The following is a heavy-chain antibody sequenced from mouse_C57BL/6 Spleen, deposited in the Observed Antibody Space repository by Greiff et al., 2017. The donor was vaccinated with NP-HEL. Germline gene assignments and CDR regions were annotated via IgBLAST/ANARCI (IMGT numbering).Heavy chain of an antibody. Sequence: VQLQQSGPELVKPGASVKISCKASGYAFSSSWMNWVKQRPGKGLEWIGRIYPGDGDTNYNGKFKGKATLTADKSSSTAYMQLSSLTSEDSAVYYCAITTVVATDYFDYWGQGTTLTVSS. CDR3: AITTVVATDYFDY. CDR2: IYPGDGDT. D-gene: IGHD1-1*01. CDR1: GYAFSSSW. J-gene: IGHJ2*01. V-gene: IGHV1-82*01.